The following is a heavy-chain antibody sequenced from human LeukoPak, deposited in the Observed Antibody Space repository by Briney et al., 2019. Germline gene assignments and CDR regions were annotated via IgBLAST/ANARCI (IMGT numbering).Heavy chain of an antibody. CDR2: IYPGDSDT. D-gene: IGHD2-21*02. Sequence: GESLKISCKGSGYSFSSYWIGWVRQMPGKGLEWMGMIYPGDSDTRYSPSFQGQVTISADKSISTAYPQWSSLKASDTAMYYCARRAYCGGDCYLDHWGQGTLVTVSS. J-gene: IGHJ4*02. V-gene: IGHV5-51*01. CDR1: GYSFSSYW. CDR3: ARRAYCGGDCYLDH.